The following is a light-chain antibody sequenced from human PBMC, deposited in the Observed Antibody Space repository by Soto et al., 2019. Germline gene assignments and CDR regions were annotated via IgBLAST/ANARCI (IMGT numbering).Light chain of an antibody. V-gene: IGLV4-69*01. CDR3: SSYGGSNTYVV. Sequence: QLVLTQSPSASASLGASVKLTCTLSSGHSTYAIAWHQQQPEKGPRYLMEINSDGSHNKGDGIPDRFSGSSSGTERYLTISSLQSEDEADYYCSSYGGSNTYVVFGGGTKLTVL. J-gene: IGLJ2*01. CDR1: SGHSTYA. CDR2: INSDGSH.